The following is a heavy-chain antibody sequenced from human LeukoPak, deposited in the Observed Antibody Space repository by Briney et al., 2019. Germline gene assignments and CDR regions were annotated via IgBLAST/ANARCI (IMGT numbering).Heavy chain of an antibody. D-gene: IGHD2-2*01. V-gene: IGHV3-23*01. CDR1: GFTFSSYA. CDR2: ISGSGGST. Sequence: GGSLRLSCAASGFTFSSYAMSWVRQAPGKGLEWVSAISGSGGSTYYADSVKGRFSISRDNSKNTLYLQMNSLRAEDTAVYYCAKFVSPLLWGVLYYFDYWGQGTLVTVSS. J-gene: IGHJ4*02. CDR3: AKFVSPLLWGVLYYFDY.